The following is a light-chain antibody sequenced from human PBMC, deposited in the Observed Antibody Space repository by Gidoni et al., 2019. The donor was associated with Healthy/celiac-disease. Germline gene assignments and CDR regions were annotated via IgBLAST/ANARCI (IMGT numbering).Light chain of an antibody. CDR2: VAS. CDR3: QQRSNWPLT. CDR1: QSVSSY. V-gene: IGKV3-11*01. J-gene: IGKJ4*01. Sequence: ENVLTQSPATLSLSPGERATLSCRASQSVSSYLAWSQHKPGQAPRLLIYVASNRATGIPARFSGSGSGTDFTLTISSLEPEDFAVYYCQQRSNWPLTFGGGTRVEIK.